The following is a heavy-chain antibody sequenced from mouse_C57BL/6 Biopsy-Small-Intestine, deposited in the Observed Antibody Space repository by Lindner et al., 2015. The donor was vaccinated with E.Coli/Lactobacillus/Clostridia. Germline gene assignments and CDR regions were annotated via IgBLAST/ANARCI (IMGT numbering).Heavy chain of an antibody. Sequence: SVKVSCKVSGYSLTELSMQWVRQAPGKGLEWMGGFDPGEGKTIYAQKFQGRVTMTEDTSTDTAYMELSSLRSEDTAVYYCATDHSLYDSSLPPDDFDLWGQGTMVTVSS. D-gene: IGHD2-3*01. V-gene: IGHV1-83*01. J-gene: IGHJ3*01. CDR2: DPGEGKTI. CDR1: YSLTELSM. CDR3: TDHSLYDSSLPPDDFDL.